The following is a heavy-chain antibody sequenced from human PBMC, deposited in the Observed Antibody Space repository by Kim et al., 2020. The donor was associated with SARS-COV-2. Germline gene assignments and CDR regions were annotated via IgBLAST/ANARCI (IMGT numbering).Heavy chain of an antibody. CDR3: ARGSEWGNYFDY. J-gene: IGHJ4*02. V-gene: IGHV3-74*01. Sequence: SYADSVKGRFTISRDNAKNTLYLQMNSLRAEDTAVYYCARGSEWGNYFDYWGQGTLVTVSS. D-gene: IGHD7-27*01.